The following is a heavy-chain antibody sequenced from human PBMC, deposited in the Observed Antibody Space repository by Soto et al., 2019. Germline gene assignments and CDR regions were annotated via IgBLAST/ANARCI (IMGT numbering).Heavy chain of an antibody. CDR3: ARDLVSGSDFWRAYHGGYVAY. J-gene: IGHJ4*01. D-gene: IGHD3-3*01. Sequence: QVQLVQSGAEVKRPGASVKVSFKASGYTFRNYGITWVRQAPGQGLEWMAWISPYNGNTNYAQDLQGRVTMTTDTTTRTAYMELRSLTSEDTAMYYCARDLVSGSDFWRAYHGGYVAYWGHGTLVNASS. CDR2: ISPYNGNT. CDR1: GYTFRNYG. V-gene: IGHV1-18*01.